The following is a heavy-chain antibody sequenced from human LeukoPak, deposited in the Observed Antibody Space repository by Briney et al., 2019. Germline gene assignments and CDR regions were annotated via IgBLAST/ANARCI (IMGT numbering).Heavy chain of an antibody. Sequence: PGGSLRLSCAASGFTFDDYAMHWVRQAPGKGVEWVSGISWNSGSIGYADSVKGRFTISRDNAKNSLYLQMNSLRAEDTAVYYCARDFGDYVHYYMDVWGKGTTVTVSS. D-gene: IGHD4-17*01. CDR1: GFTFDDYA. V-gene: IGHV3-9*01. CDR2: ISWNSGSI. CDR3: ARDFGDYVHYYMDV. J-gene: IGHJ6*03.